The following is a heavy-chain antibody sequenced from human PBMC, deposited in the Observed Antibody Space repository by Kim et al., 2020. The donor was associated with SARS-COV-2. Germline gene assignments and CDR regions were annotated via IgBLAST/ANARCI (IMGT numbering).Heavy chain of an antibody. V-gene: IGHV5-51*01. Sequence: GESLKISCKGSGYTFTSYWIGWVRQMPGKGLEWMGIIYPGDSDTRYSPSLQGQVTISADKSISTAYLQWSTLRASDTALYFCARQGSAGTNFDYWGQGTLVTVSS. D-gene: IGHD1-7*01. CDR3: ARQGSAGTNFDY. CDR1: GYTFTSYW. CDR2: IYPGDSDT. J-gene: IGHJ4*02.